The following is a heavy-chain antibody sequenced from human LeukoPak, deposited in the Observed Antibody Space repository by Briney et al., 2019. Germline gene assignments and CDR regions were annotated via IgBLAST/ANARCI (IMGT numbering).Heavy chain of an antibody. D-gene: IGHD2/OR15-2a*01. Sequence: GGSLRLSCAVSGFTCSNYWMSWVRQAPGKGPEWVASIKHDGSEKYYVDSVKGRFTISRDNAKSSLYLQMNSLRAEDTAVYYCARISYYSFDYWGQGTLVTVSS. J-gene: IGHJ4*02. CDR2: IKHDGSEK. CDR1: GFTCSNYW. V-gene: IGHV3-7*01. CDR3: ARISYYSFDY.